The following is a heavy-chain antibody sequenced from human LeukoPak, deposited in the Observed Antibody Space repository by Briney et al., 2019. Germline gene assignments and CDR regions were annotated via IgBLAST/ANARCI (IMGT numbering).Heavy chain of an antibody. CDR1: GFTFSSYA. V-gene: IGHV3-23*01. CDR2: ISGSGGST. CDR3: AKDLDENSGYDLRPHAFDI. D-gene: IGHD5-12*01. Sequence: GGSLRLSCAASGFTFSSYAMSWVRQAPGKGLEWVSAISGSGGSTYYADSVKGRFTISGDNSKNTLYLQMNSLRAEDTAVYYCAKDLDENSGYDLRPHAFDIWGQGTMVTVSS. J-gene: IGHJ3*02.